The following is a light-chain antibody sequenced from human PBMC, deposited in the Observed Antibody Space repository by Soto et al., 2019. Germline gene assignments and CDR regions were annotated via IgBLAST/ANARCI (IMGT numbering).Light chain of an antibody. Sequence: QSVLTQPPSVSGAPGQRVTISCTGSSSNIGAGYDVHWYQQLPGTAPKLLIYGNSNRPSGVPDRFSGSKSGTSASLAITGLQAEDAAYYYCQSYDSSLSDVFGTGTKVTVL. CDR1: SSNIGAGYD. CDR2: GNS. V-gene: IGLV1-40*01. J-gene: IGLJ1*01. CDR3: QSYDSSLSDV.